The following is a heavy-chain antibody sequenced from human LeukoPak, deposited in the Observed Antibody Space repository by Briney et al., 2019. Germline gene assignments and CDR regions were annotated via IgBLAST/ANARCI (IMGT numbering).Heavy chain of an antibody. CDR3: ARDDFWSGQPFDY. CDR1: GFTFSSYT. Sequence: GGSLRLSCAASGFTFSSYTMNWVRQAPGKGLEWVSSISGSGDYIYYTDSLKGRFTISRDNAKNSLYLQMNSLRAEDTAVYYCARDDFWSGQPFDYWGQGTLVTVSS. CDR2: ISGSGDYI. D-gene: IGHD3-3*01. V-gene: IGHV3-21*06. J-gene: IGHJ4*02.